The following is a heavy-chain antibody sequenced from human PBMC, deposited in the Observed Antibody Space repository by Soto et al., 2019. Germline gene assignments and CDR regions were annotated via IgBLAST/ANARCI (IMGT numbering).Heavy chain of an antibody. V-gene: IGHV4-34*01. Sequence: SETLSLTCAVYGGSFSGYYWSWIRQPPGKGLEWIGEINHSGSTNYNPSLKSRVTISVDTSKNQFSLKLSSVTAADTAVYYCARDDGYYGEYYFDYWGQGTLVTVSS. CDR2: INHSGST. CDR1: GGSFSGYY. CDR3: ARDDGYYGEYYFDY. D-gene: IGHD4-17*01. J-gene: IGHJ4*02.